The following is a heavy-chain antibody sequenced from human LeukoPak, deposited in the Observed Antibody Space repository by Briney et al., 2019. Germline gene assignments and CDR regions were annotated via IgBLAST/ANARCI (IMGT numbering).Heavy chain of an antibody. Sequence: PGGSLRLSCAASGFTFSSYAMSWVRQAPGKGLEWVSAISGSGGSTYYADSVKGRFTISRDNSKNTLYLQMNSLRAEDTAAYYCAKVASGVEDRGYDSSGYYVAWFDPWGQGTLVTVSS. D-gene: IGHD3-22*01. V-gene: IGHV3-23*01. J-gene: IGHJ5*02. CDR2: ISGSGGST. CDR1: GFTFSSYA. CDR3: AKVASGVEDRGYDSSGYYVAWFDP.